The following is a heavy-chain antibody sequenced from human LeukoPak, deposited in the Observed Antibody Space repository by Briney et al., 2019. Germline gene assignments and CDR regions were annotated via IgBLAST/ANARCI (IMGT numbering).Heavy chain of an antibody. V-gene: IGHV3-21*01. CDR2: ISSSSSYI. CDR1: GFTFSSYS. Sequence: GGSLRLSCAASGFTFSSYSMNWVRQAPGKGLEWVSSISSSSSYIYYADSVKGRFTISRDNAKNSLYLQMSSLRAEDTAVYYCARDDSGVVVVAAEPNYYYYGMDVWGQGTTVTVSS. J-gene: IGHJ6*02. CDR3: ARDDSGVVVVAAEPNYYYYGMDV. D-gene: IGHD2-15*01.